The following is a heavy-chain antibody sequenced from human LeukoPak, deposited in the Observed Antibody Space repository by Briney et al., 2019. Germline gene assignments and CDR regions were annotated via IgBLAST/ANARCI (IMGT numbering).Heavy chain of an antibody. CDR2: IYYSGTI. Sequence: SETLSLTCSVSGVSISSYYWSWIRQPPGKGLEWIGYIYYSGTINYNPSLMSRVTISVDTSKNQFSLKLSSVTAADTAVYYCARAWATDYFGFWGQGALVTVSS. CDR1: GVSISSYY. V-gene: IGHV4-59*01. J-gene: IGHJ4*01. CDR3: ARAWATDYFGF.